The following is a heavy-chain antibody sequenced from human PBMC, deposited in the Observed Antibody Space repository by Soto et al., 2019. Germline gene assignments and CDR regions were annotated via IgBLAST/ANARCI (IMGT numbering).Heavy chain of an antibody. V-gene: IGHV4-34*01. Sequence: SDTLSLTCAVYGGSFSGYYWSWIRQPPGKGLEWIGEINHSGSTNYNPSLKSRVTISVDTSKNQFSLKLSSVTAADTAVYYCARDRGYSYGYNYYYGMDVWGQGTTVT. CDR1: GGSFSGYY. CDR2: INHSGST. D-gene: IGHD5-18*01. J-gene: IGHJ6*02. CDR3: ARDRGYSYGYNYYYGMDV.